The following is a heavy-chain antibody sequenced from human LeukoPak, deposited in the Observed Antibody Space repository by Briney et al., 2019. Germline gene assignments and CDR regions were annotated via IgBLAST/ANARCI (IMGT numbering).Heavy chain of an antibody. J-gene: IGHJ4*02. CDR2: ISGTGASI. V-gene: IGHV3-23*01. CDR3: AKGHGDWAGNYFDY. D-gene: IGHD4-17*01. CDR1: GFTFSIYG. Sequence: GGSLRLSCAASGFTFSIYGMNWVRQAPGKGLEWVSAISGTGASIHYAGSVKGRFTISRDNSKNTLYLQIHTLRAEDTAIYYCAKGHGDWAGNYFDYWGQGTLVSVSS.